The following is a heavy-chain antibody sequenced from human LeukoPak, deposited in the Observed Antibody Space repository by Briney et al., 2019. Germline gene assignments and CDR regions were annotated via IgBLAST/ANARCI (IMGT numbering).Heavy chain of an antibody. V-gene: IGHV3-21*01. D-gene: IGHD3-22*01. J-gene: IGHJ3*02. Sequence: GGSLRLSCAASGFTFSHYSMNWVRQAPGKGLEWVSSISSTSAYIYYADSVKGRFTISRDNSKNTLYLQMNSLRAEDTAVYYCAKNGYDSSGTQDAFDIWGQGTMVTVSS. CDR1: GFTFSHYS. CDR3: AKNGYDSSGTQDAFDI. CDR2: ISSTSAYI.